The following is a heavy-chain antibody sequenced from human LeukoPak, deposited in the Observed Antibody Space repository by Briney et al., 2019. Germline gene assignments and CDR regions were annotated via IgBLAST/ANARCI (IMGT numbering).Heavy chain of an antibody. J-gene: IGHJ4*02. Sequence: GGSLRLSCAASGFTSSSYAMSWVRQAPGKGLEWVSAISGSGGSTYYADSVKGRFTISRDNSKNTLYLQMNSLRAEDTAVYYCAKDFSYYYDSSGYADYWGQGTLVTVSS. V-gene: IGHV3-23*01. CDR3: AKDFSYYYDSSGYADY. CDR1: GFTSSSYA. D-gene: IGHD3-22*01. CDR2: ISGSGGST.